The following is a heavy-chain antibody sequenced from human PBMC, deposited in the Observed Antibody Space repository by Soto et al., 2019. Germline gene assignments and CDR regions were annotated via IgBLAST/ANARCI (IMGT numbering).Heavy chain of an antibody. J-gene: IGHJ3*02. V-gene: IGHV4-59*01. CDR2: IYYSGST. CDR1: GGSISRYY. Sequence: SETLSLTCTVSGGSISRYYWSWIRQPPGKGLEWIGYIYYSGSTNYNPSLKSRVTISVDTSKNQFSLKLSSVTAADTAVYYCVIQCSGGHGNVFAIPGRGTMVIV. D-gene: IGHD6-25*01. CDR3: VIQCSGGHGNVFAI.